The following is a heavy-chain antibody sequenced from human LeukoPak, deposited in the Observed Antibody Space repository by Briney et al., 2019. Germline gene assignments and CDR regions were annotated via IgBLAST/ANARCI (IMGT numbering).Heavy chain of an antibody. D-gene: IGHD3-16*02. CDR2: ISYDGSNK. CDR3: ARDGGRYWDYVWGSYRPSDY. CDR1: GFTFSSYA. J-gene: IGHJ4*02. V-gene: IGHV3-30-3*01. Sequence: PGGSLRLSCAASGFTFSSYAMHWVRQAPGRGLEWVAVISYDGSNKYYADSVKGRFTISRDNSKNTLYLQMNSLRAEDTAVYYCARDGGRYWDYVWGSYRPSDYWGQGTLVTVSS.